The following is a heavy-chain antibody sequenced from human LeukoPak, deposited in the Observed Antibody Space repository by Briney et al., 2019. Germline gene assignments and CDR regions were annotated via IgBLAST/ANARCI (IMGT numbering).Heavy chain of an antibody. V-gene: IGHV3-23*01. Sequence: GGSLRLSCAASGFTFSSYAMSWVRQAPGKGLEWVSAISGSGGSTYYADSVKGRFTISRDNSKNTLYLQMNSLRAEDTAVYYCALLGLRFLEWLPDYWGQGTLVTVSS. CDR1: GFTFSSYA. CDR3: ALLGLRFLEWLPDY. CDR2: ISGSGGST. J-gene: IGHJ4*02. D-gene: IGHD3-3*01.